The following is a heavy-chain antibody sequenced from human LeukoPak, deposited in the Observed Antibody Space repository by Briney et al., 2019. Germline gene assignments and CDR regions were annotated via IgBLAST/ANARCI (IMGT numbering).Heavy chain of an antibody. CDR1: GFTFSSYG. V-gene: IGHV3-30*18. CDR2: ISYDGSNK. CDR3: AKDTLGIAVAGTDY. Sequence: PGGSLRLSCAASGFTFSSYGMPWVRQAPGKGLEWVAVISYDGSNKYYADSVKGRFTISRDNPKNTLYLQMNSLRAEDTAVYYCAKDTLGIAVAGTDYWGQGTLVTVSS. D-gene: IGHD6-19*01. J-gene: IGHJ4*02.